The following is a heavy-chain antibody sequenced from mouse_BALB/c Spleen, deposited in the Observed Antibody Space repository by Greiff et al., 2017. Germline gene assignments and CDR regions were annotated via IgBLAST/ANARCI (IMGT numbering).Heavy chain of an antibody. D-gene: IGHD2-10*02. CDR1: GYTFTSYV. J-gene: IGHJ4*01. CDR2: INPYNDGT. Sequence: EVKLMESGPELVKPGASVKMSCKASGYTFTSYVMHWVKQKPGQGLEWIGYINPYNDGTKYNEKFKGKATLTSDKSSSTAYMELSSLTSEDSAVYYCARKYGNFYYAMDYWCQGTSVTVSS. CDR3: ARKYGNFYYAMDY. V-gene: IGHV1-14*01.